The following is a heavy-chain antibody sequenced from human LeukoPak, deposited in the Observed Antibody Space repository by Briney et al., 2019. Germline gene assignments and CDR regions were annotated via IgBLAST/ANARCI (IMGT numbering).Heavy chain of an antibody. CDR1: GFTFSSSD. D-gene: IGHD6-19*01. Sequence: GGSLRLSCAASGFTFSSSDIHWVRQAPGKGLEWVAFISYDGSDKYYAESVKGRFTVSRDNSKHTLYLQMNSLRVEDTAVYYCAKDRGWCFEYWGQGTLVTVSS. CDR2: ISYDGSDK. V-gene: IGHV3-30*18. J-gene: IGHJ4*02. CDR3: AKDRGWCFEY.